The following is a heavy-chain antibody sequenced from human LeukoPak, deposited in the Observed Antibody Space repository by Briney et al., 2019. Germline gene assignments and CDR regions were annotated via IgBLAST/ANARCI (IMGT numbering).Heavy chain of an antibody. Sequence: TGGSLRLSCAASGFTFSSYGMHWVRQAPGKGLEWVAVIWYDGSNKYYADSVKGRFTISRDNSKNTLYLQMNSLRAEDTTVYYCAREGPDTAMVTSSLDYWGQGTLVTVSS. CDR2: IWYDGSNK. CDR3: AREGPDTAMVTSSLDY. J-gene: IGHJ4*02. V-gene: IGHV3-33*01. D-gene: IGHD5-18*01. CDR1: GFTFSSYG.